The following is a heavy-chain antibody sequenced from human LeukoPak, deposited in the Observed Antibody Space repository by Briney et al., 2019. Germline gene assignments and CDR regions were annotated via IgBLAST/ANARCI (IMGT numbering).Heavy chain of an antibody. Sequence: SETLSLTCGVSGGSPTYSHWTWGRQPPGEGAGWVGEINHSGSTDYKPSLKSRVTISVDTSKRQFSLSLSAVTAADTAVYYCARRRWGLRGNYFDIWGQGTLVTVSS. CDR2: INHSGST. V-gene: IGHV4-34*01. CDR3: ARRRWGLRGNYFDI. CDR1: GGSPTYSH. D-gene: IGHD2-21*02. J-gene: IGHJ4*02.